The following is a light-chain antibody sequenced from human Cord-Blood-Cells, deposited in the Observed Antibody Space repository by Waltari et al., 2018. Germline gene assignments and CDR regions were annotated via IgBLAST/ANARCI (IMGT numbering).Light chain of an antibody. V-gene: IGLV2-14*01. CDR3: SSYTSSSYVV. CDR1: SSDVGGSNY. CDR2: DVS. Sequence: QSALTQPAPVSGSPGQSITISCTGTSSDVGGSNYVSWYQQHPGKAPKFMIYDVSNRPSGVSNRFSGSKSGNTASLTISGLQAEDEADYYCSSYTSSSYVVFGGGTKLTVL. J-gene: IGLJ2*01.